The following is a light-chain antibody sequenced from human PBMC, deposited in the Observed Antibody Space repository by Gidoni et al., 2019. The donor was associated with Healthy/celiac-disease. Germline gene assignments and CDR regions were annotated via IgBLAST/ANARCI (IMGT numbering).Light chain of an antibody. CDR2: AAS. CDR3: QQSYSTPIFT. J-gene: IGKJ3*01. CDR1: QSISSY. V-gene: IGKV1-39*01. Sequence: DIQMTQSPSSLSASVGDRVTITCRASQSISSYLNWYQQKPGKAPKLLIYAASSLQSGVPSRFSGSGSGTDFTLNISSLQPEDFATYYCQQSYSTPIFTFXPXTKVDIK.